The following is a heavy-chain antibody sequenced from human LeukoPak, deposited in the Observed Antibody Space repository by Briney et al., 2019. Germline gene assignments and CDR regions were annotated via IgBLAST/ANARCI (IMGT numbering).Heavy chain of an antibody. CDR3: AKDREGLSSGYDLEYFDY. J-gene: IGHJ4*02. CDR2: ISGGGGTT. Sequence: GGSLRLSCAASGFTFSSYAMNWVRQAPGRGLEWVSAISGGGGTTYYADSVKVPFTMSRDNSKNTLFLQMNSLRAEDTAVYYCAKDREGLSSGYDLEYFDYWGQGTLVTVSS. V-gene: IGHV3-23*01. CDR1: GFTFSSYA. D-gene: IGHD5-12*01.